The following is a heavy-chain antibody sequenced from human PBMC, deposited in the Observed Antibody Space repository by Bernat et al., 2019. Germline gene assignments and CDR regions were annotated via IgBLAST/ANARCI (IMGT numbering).Heavy chain of an antibody. J-gene: IGHJ4*02. CDR2: IYYSGST. Sequence: QVQLQVSGPGLVKPSETLSLTCTVSGGSVSSGSYYWSWIRQPPGKGLEWIGYIYYSGSTNYNPSLKSRVTISVDTSKNQFTLKLSSVTAADTAVYYCARVVVAANFDYWGQGTLVTVSS. D-gene: IGHD2-15*01. V-gene: IGHV4-61*01. CDR1: GGSVSSGSYY. CDR3: ARVVVAANFDY.